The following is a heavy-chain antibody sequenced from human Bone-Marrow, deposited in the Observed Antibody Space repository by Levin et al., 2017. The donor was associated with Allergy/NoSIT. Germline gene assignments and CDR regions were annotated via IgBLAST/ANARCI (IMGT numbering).Heavy chain of an antibody. CDR1: GGSISGSY. CDR3: TRTDSSTAIDY. V-gene: IGHV4-59*01. Sequence: PSQTLSLTCTVSGGSISGSYWSWIRQPPGKGLEWMGYIYYSGTTNYNPSLKSRVTISVDTSKNQFSLKLSSVTAADTAVYYCTRTDSSTAIDYWGQGTLVTVSS. J-gene: IGHJ4*02. D-gene: IGHD6-13*01. CDR2: IYYSGTT.